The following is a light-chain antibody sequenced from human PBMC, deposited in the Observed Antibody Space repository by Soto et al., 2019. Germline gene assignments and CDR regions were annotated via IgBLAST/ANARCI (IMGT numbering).Light chain of an antibody. V-gene: IGKV1-5*01. Sequence: DIQMTQSPSTLSASVGDRVTITCRASQSISSWLAWYQQKPGKAPKLLIYDASSLESGVPSRFRGSGSGAELTLTLSSLQTDDFATYYCQQYNSYWTFGQGTKVEIK. CDR2: DAS. J-gene: IGKJ1*01. CDR1: QSISSW. CDR3: QQYNSYWT.